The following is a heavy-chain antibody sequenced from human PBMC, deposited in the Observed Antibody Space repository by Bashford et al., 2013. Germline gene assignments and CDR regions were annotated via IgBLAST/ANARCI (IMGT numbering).Heavy chain of an antibody. V-gene: IGHV3-23*01. CDR3: ARTIESVLGNFDY. Sequence: GSLRLSCAASGFTFSSYAMSWVRQAPGKGLEWVSAISGSGGSTYYADSVKGRFTISRDNSKNTLYLQMNSLRAEDTAVYYCARTIESVLGNFDYWGQGTLVTVSS. J-gene: IGHJ4*02. D-gene: IGHD3-10*02. CDR1: GFTFSSYA. CDR2: ISGSGGST.